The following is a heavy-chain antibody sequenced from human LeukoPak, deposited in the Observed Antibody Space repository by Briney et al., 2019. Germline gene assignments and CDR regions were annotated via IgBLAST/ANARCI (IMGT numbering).Heavy chain of an antibody. V-gene: IGHV3-48*01. CDR1: GFTFSSYS. J-gene: IGHJ6*02. D-gene: IGHD3-16*01. CDR2: ISSSSSTI. Sequence: GGSLRLSCAASGFTFSSYSMNWVRQAPGKGLEWVSYISSSSSTIYYADSVKGRFTISRDNARNSLYLQMNSLRAEDTAVYYCVPRSGGMDVWGQGTTVTVSS. CDR3: VPRSGGMDV.